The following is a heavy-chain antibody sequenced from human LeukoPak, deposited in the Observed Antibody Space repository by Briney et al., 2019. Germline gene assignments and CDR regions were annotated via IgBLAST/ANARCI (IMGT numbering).Heavy chain of an antibody. D-gene: IGHD5-18*01. CDR1: GGSISSTNYY. CDR3: ARIEDVTRGYNHAYYFDY. CDR2: IYTSGST. J-gene: IGHJ4*02. Sequence: PSETLSLTCTVSGGSISSTNYYWSWIRQPAGKGLEWIERIYTSGSTNYNPSLKSRVTMSVDTSKNQFSLKLRTATAADTAVYYCARIEDVTRGYNHAYYFDYWGQGTLVTVSS. V-gene: IGHV4-61*02.